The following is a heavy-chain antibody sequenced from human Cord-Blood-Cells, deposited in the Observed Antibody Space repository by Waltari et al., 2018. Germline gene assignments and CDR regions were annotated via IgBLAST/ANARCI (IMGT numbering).Heavy chain of an antibody. V-gene: IGHV5-51*01. J-gene: IGHJ3*02. CDR1: GYSFTSYW. CDR3: ARCRDSSSDAFDI. D-gene: IGHD6-6*01. Sequence: EVQLVQSGAEVKKPGESLKISCKGSGYSFTSYWIGWVRQMPGKGLEWMGLSDPGDSDTKYSPPFQGQVTISADKSISTAYLQWSSLKASDTAMYYCARCRDSSSDAFDIWGQGTMVTVSS. CDR2: SDPGDSDT.